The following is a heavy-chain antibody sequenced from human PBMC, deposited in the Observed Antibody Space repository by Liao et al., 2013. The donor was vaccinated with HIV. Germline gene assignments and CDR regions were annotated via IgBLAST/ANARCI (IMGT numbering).Heavy chain of an antibody. CDR2: IYTSGST. J-gene: IGHJ4*02. V-gene: IGHV4-61*02. D-gene: IGHD2-8*01. CDR1: GGSISSGSYY. CDR3: VSLTNGGFRILDY. Sequence: QVQLQESGPGLVKPSQTLSLTCTVSGGSISSGSYYWSWIRQPAGKGLEWIGRIYTSGSTNYNPSLKSRVTISVDTSKNQFSLKLSSVTAADTAVYYCVSLTNGGFRILDYWGQGTLVTVSS.